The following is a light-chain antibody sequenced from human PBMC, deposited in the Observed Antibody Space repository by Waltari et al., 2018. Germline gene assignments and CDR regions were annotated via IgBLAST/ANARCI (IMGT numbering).Light chain of an antibody. CDR1: SSDVGSYNR. CDR2: EVS. V-gene: IGLV2-18*02. J-gene: IGLJ2*01. CDR3: SSYTSSSVV. Sequence: QSALTQPPSVSGSPGQSVTISCTGTSSDVGSYNRVSWYQQPPGTAPKLMIYEVSHRPSGVPDRFSGSKSGNTASLTISGLQAEDEADYYCSSYTSSSVVFGGGTKLTVL.